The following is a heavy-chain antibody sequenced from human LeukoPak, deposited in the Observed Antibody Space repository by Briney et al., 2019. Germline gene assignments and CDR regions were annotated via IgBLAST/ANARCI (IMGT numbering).Heavy chain of an antibody. D-gene: IGHD5-24*01. CDR1: GGSISSYY. V-gene: IGHV4-34*01. CDR3: ARDLGDGYNSDY. J-gene: IGHJ4*02. CDR2: INHSGST. Sequence: PSETLSLTCTVSGGSISSYYWSWIRQPPGKGLEWIGEINHSGSTNYNPSLKSRVTISVDTSKNQFSLKLSSVTAADTAVYYCARDLGDGYNSDYWGQGTLVTVSS.